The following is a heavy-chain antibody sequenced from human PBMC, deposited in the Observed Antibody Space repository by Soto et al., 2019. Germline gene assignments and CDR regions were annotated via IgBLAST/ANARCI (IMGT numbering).Heavy chain of an antibody. CDR3: AREGVTNDTDYYFDL. Sequence: GSLRLSCAASGFTFSSYAMSWVRPAPGKGLEWVSAISGGGGSTYFTDSMKGRFTISRDNAKTSLYLQMDSLRPEDTAIYYCAREGVTNDTDYYFDLWGHGALVTVPS. J-gene: IGHJ4*01. CDR1: GFTFSSYA. D-gene: IGHD1-1*01. CDR2: ISGGGGST. V-gene: IGHV3-23*01.